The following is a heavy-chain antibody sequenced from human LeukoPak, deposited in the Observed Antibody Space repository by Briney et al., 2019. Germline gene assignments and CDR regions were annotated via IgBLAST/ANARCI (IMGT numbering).Heavy chain of an antibody. J-gene: IGHJ4*02. D-gene: IGHD3-22*01. CDR2: INHSGST. Sequence: SETLSLTCAVYGGSFSGYYWSWIRQPPGKGLEWIGEINHSGSTNYNPSLKSRVTISVDTSKNQFSLKLSSVTAADTAVYYCARGPFYYSLWGQGTLVTVSS. CDR1: GGSFSGYY. V-gene: IGHV4-34*01. CDR3: ARGPFYYSL.